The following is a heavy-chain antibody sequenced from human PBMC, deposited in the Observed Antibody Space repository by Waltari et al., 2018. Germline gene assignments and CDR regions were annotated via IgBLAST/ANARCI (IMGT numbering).Heavy chain of an antibody. CDR1: GYTFTDYY. J-gene: IGHJ3*02. D-gene: IGHD2-21*02. CDR2: VDPEDGET. CDR3: ATLPYCGGDCYSGAFDI. Sequence: EVQLVQSGADVKKPGATVKISCKVSGYTFTDYYMHWVQQAPGKGLEWMGLVDPEDGETIYAEKFQGRVTITADTSTDTAYMELSSLRSEDTAVYYCATLPYCGGDCYSGAFDIWGQGTMVTVSS. V-gene: IGHV1-69-2*01.